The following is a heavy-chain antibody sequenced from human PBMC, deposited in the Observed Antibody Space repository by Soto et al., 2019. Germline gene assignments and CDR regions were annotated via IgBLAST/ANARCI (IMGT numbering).Heavy chain of an antibody. J-gene: IGHJ6*02. CDR1: GGTFSSYA. V-gene: IGHV1-69*01. Sequence: QVQLVQSGAEVKKPGSSVKVSCKASGGTFSSYAISWVRQAPGQGLEWMGGIIPIFGTANYAQKFQGRVTITADESTSTAYMELSSLRSEDTAVYYCARTIITIFGEVLAPYYYYGMDVWGQGTTVTVSS. CDR3: ARTIITIFGEVLAPYYYYGMDV. CDR2: IIPIFGTA. D-gene: IGHD3-3*01.